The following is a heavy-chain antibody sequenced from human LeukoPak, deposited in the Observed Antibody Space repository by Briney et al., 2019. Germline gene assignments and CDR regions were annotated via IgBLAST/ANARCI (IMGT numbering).Heavy chain of an antibody. D-gene: IGHD3-22*01. J-gene: IGHJ4*02. Sequence: PSETLSLTCAVSGTSLSVYCWSGLRQSPERGLECVGEISHSGGTNYNLSLKSRVTISSDTSKNQFSLRLTTVTAADTAVYYCARAGGADSPQDLDYWGQGILVTVSS. CDR1: GTSLSVYC. CDR2: ISHSGGT. CDR3: ARAGGADSPQDLDY. V-gene: IGHV4-34*01.